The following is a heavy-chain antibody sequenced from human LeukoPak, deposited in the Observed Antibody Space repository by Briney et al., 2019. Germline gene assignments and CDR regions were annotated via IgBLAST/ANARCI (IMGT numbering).Heavy chain of an antibody. CDR2: IFDNGNT. Sequence: SETLSLTCTVPGGSIISYYWSWIRQPPGKGLGWIGYIFDNGNTNYNPSLKSRVTISIDTSKNQLSLRLTSVTAADTAVYYCARGAYYYDSRDLGQGTLVTVSS. CDR1: GGSIISYY. CDR3: ARGAYYYDSRD. V-gene: IGHV4-59*01. D-gene: IGHD3-22*01. J-gene: IGHJ4*02.